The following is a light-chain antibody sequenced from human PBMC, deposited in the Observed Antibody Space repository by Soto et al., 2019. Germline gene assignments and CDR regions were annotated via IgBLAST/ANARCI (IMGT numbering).Light chain of an antibody. CDR3: SSYTSSSTHGV. J-gene: IGLJ3*02. V-gene: IGLV2-14*01. CDR1: SSDVGGYNY. CDR2: EVS. Sequence: QSALTQPASVSGSPGQSITISCTGTSSDVGGYNYVSWYQQHPGKAPKFMIYEVSNRPSGVSNRFSGSKSSNTASLTISGLQAEDEADYYCSSYTSSSTHGVFGGGTKLTVL.